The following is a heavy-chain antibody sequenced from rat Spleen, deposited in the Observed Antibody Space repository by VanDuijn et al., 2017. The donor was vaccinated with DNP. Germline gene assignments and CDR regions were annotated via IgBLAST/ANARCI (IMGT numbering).Heavy chain of an antibody. V-gene: IGHV4-2*01. CDR2: INKDSSTI. D-gene: IGHD1-11*01. Sequence: EVKLVESGGGLVQPGRSLKLSCAASGFNFNDYWMGWVRQAPGKGLEWIGQINKDSSTITYIPSLKDKFTISRDNDQNTLYLQMSKLGSEDTAIYYCARGPNYGGYSDYLDYWGQGVMVTVSS. J-gene: IGHJ2*01. CDR1: GFNFNDYW. CDR3: ARGPNYGGYSDYLDY.